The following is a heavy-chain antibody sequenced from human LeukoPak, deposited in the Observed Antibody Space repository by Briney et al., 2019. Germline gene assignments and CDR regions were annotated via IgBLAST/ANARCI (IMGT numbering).Heavy chain of an antibody. CDR3: ARVEAATTNPRFDS. Sequence: SETLSLTCTVSGGSISSGDYYWNWIRQPPGKGLEWIGYIGYSGDTYYNPSLRSRVTISVDTSKNQFSLGLNSVTAADTAVYYCARVEAATTNPRFDSWGQGTLVTVSS. CDR2: IGYSGDT. CDR1: GGSISSGDYY. V-gene: IGHV4-30-4*01. D-gene: IGHD5-24*01. J-gene: IGHJ4*02.